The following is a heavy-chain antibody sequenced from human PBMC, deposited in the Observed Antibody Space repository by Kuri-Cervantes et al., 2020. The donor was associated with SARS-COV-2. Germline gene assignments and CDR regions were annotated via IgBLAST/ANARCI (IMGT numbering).Heavy chain of an antibody. CDR2: ISSSSSYI. V-gene: IGHV3-21*01. D-gene: IGHD1-1*01. J-gene: IGHJ4*02. CDR3: VRDGDHWNFDY. Sequence: LSLTCAASGFTFDDYAMHWVRQAPGKGLEWVSSISSSSSYIYYADSVKGRFTISRDNAKNSLYLQMNSLRAEDTAVYYCVRDGDHWNFDYWGQGTLVTVSS. CDR1: GFTFDDYA.